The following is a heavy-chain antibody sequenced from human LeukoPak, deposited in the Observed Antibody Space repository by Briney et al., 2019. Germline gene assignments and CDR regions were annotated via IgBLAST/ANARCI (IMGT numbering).Heavy chain of an antibody. Sequence: PGGSLRLSCAASGFTFSSYGMHWVRQAPGKGLEWVAFIRYDGSNKYYADSVKGRFTISRDNSKNTLYLQMNSLRAEDTAVYYCAKDRRLLLWFGELLDYWGQGTLVTVSS. CDR1: GFTFSSYG. J-gene: IGHJ4*02. V-gene: IGHV3-30*02. CDR2: IRYDGSNK. D-gene: IGHD3-10*01. CDR3: AKDRRLLLWFGELLDY.